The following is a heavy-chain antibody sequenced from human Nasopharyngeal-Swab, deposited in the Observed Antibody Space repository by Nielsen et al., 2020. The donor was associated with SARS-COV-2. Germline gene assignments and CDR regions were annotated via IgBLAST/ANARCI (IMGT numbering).Heavy chain of an antibody. CDR2: IVPILGIV. J-gene: IGHJ4*02. Sequence: SVKVSCKASGGTFKTFSINWVGQAPGQGLQWMGRIVPILGIVNYAQRFQGRVTFTADESTSTAYMDLISLRSDDTAVYYCARDQEMATAAYSDWGQGTLVIVSS. D-gene: IGHD5-24*01. CDR3: ARDQEMATAAYSD. V-gene: IGHV1-69*04. CDR1: GGTFKTFS.